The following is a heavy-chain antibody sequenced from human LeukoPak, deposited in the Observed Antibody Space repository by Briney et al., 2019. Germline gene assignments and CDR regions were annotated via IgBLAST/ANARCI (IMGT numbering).Heavy chain of an antibody. Sequence: GASVKVSCKASGYTFTGYYMHWVRQAPGQGLEWMGWINPNSGGTNYAQKFQGRVTITRDTSISTAYMELSRLRSDDTAVYYCARDADTYSSGWYPAGYWGQGTLVTVSS. CDR2: INPNSGGT. D-gene: IGHD6-19*01. J-gene: IGHJ4*02. CDR3: ARDADTYSSGWYPAGY. V-gene: IGHV1-2*02. CDR1: GYTFTGYY.